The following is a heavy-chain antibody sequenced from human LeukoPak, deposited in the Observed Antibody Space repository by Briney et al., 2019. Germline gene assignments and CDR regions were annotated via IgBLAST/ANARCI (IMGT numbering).Heavy chain of an antibody. Sequence: PGGSLRLSCAASGFSFISYGMHWVRQAPGKGLEWVSAISGSGGSTYYADSVKGRFTISRDNSKNTLYLQMNSLRAEDTAVYYCAKDPYDSSGYYFPRHYYFDYWGQGTLVTVSS. CDR2: ISGSGGST. J-gene: IGHJ4*02. D-gene: IGHD3-22*01. V-gene: IGHV3-23*01. CDR1: GFSFISYG. CDR3: AKDPYDSSGYYFPRHYYFDY.